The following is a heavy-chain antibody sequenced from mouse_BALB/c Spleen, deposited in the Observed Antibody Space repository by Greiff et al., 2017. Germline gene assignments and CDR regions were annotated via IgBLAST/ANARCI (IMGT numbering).Heavy chain of an antibody. CDR2: ISSGGSYT. D-gene: IGHD2-4*01. CDR1: GFTFSSYA. CDR3: ARRRDDYGDY. Sequence: EVKLVESGGGLVKPGGSLKLSCAASGFTFSSYAMSWVRQTPEKRLEWVATISSGGSYTYYPDSVKGRFTISRDNAKNTLYLQMSSLRSEDTAMYYCARRRDDYGDYWGQGTTLTVSS. J-gene: IGHJ2*01. V-gene: IGHV5-9-3*01.